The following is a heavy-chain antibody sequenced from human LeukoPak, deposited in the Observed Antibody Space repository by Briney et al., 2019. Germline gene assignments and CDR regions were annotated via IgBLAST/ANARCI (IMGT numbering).Heavy chain of an antibody. D-gene: IGHD3-9*01. V-gene: IGHV3-53*01. CDR3: AREYGRYFDWFDP. J-gene: IGHJ5*02. CDR1: GFTVSSNY. CDR2: IYSGGST. Sequence: GGSLRLSCAASGFTVSSNYMSWVRQAPGKGLEWVSVIYSGGSTYYADSVKGRFTISRDNSKNTLYFQMNSLRVEDTAVYYCAREYGRYFDWFDPRGQGTLVTVSS.